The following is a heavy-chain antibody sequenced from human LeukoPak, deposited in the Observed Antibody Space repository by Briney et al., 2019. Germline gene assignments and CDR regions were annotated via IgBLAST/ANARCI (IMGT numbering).Heavy chain of an antibody. CDR1: GYTFTDYF. D-gene: IGHD3-22*01. V-gene: IGHV1-2*03. Sequence: LGASVKVSCKAPGYTFTDYFMHWVRQAPGQGLEWMAWINLKSGATNNAQEFQGRITVSRDTSVSTAYMELSSLRSDDTAVYYCARELNDRKGSPQQGVDHWGQGTLVTVSS. J-gene: IGHJ5*02. CDR2: INLKSGAT. CDR3: ARELNDRKGSPQQGVDH.